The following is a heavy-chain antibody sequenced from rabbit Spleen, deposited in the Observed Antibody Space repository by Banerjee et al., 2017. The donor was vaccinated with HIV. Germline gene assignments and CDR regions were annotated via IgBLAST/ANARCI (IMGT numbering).Heavy chain of an antibody. CDR2: IYAGGRGTT. J-gene: IGHJ4*01. Sequence: QEQLEESGGGLVQPGGTLTLTCTASGFSFSSSYWICWVRQAPGKGLEWIACIYAGGRGTTYYANWAKGRFTISKTSSTTVTLQMTSLTAADTATYFCARNGAGSNFAFKLWGPGTLVTVS. D-gene: IGHD4-2*01. CDR3: ARNGAGSNFAFKL. V-gene: IGHV1S45*01. CDR1: GFSFSSSYW.